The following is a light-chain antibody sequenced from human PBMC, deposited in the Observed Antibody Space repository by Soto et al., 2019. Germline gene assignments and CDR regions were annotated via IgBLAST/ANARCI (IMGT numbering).Light chain of an antibody. J-gene: IGKJ2*01. Sequence: EIVMTQSPATLSVSPGERATLSCRASQSVSSKLAWYQQKPGQAPRLLIYDASTTATGISGRFSGSGSGTEFTLTISSLQSEDFALYYCQQYYNWPMYTFGQGTKLEIK. CDR2: DAS. CDR3: QQYYNWPMYT. CDR1: QSVSSK. V-gene: IGKV3-15*01.